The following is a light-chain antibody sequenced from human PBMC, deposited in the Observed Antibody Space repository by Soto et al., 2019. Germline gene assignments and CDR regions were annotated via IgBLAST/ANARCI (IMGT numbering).Light chain of an antibody. Sequence: QSARTQPPSASGSPGQSVTISCTGTSSDVGGYNYVSWYQQHPGKAPKLMIYEVSKRPSGVPDRFSGSKSGNTASLTVSGLQAEDEADYYCSSYAGSNSHVVFGGGTKLTVL. CDR2: EVS. CDR1: SSDVGGYNY. V-gene: IGLV2-8*01. CDR3: SSYAGSNSHVV. J-gene: IGLJ2*01.